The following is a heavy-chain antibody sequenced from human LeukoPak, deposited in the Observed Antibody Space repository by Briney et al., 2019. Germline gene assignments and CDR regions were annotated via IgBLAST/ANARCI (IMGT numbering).Heavy chain of an antibody. CDR2: IYTSGST. D-gene: IGHD6-13*01. Sequence: SETLSLTCTVSGGSISSGSYYWSWIRQPAGKGLEWIGRIYTSGSTNYNPSLKSRVTISVDTSKNQFSLKLSSVIAADTAVYYCARDRGSSWYDYWGQGTLVTVSS. CDR3: ARDRGSSWYDY. V-gene: IGHV4-61*02. J-gene: IGHJ4*02. CDR1: GGSISSGSYY.